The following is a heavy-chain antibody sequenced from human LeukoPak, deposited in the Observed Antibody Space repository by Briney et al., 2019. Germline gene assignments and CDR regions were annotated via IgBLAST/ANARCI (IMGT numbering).Heavy chain of an antibody. CDR3: ARWGPSAFGM. D-gene: IGHD3-16*01. V-gene: IGHV4-34*01. CDR2: INHSGST. CDR1: GGSLSGYY. Sequence: RASETLSLTCAVYGGSLSGYYWSWIRQPPGKGLEWIGEINHSGSTNYIPSLKSRVTISGDTSKNQFSLRLSSVTAADTAVYYCARWGPSAFGMWGQGTKVTVSS. J-gene: IGHJ3*02.